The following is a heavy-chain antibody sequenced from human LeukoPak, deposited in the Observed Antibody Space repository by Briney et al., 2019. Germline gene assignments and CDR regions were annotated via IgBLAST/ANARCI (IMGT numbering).Heavy chain of an antibody. D-gene: IGHD5-18*01. V-gene: IGHV3-48*01. CDR3: AKEVIGYSYGYGSCDY. Sequence: GGSLRLSCAASGFTFSSYSMSWVRQAPGKGLEWVSYISSSSSTIYYADSVKGRFTISRDNAKNSLYLQMNSLRAEDTAVYYCAKEVIGYSYGYGSCDYWGQGTLVTVSS. J-gene: IGHJ4*02. CDR1: GFTFSSYS. CDR2: ISSSSSTI.